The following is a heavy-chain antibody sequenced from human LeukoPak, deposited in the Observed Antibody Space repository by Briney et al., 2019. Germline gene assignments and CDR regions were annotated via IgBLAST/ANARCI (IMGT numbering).Heavy chain of an antibody. CDR2: IYTSGST. CDR3: ARQRLGYGDYDYYYYMDV. CDR1: GGSISSYY. J-gene: IGHJ6*03. V-gene: IGHV4-4*09. Sequence: SETLSLTCTVSGGSISSYYWSWIRQPPGKGLEWIGYIYTSGSTNYNSSLKSRVTISVDTSKNQFSLKLSSVTAADTAVYYCARQRLGYGDYDYYYYMDVWGKGTTVTVSS. D-gene: IGHD4-17*01.